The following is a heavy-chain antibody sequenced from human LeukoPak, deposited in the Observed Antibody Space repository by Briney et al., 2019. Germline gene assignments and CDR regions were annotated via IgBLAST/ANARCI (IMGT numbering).Heavy chain of an antibody. Sequence: GGSLRLSCAASGFTFSSYWMHWVRQAPGKGLEWVSRMNSDGGATNYADSVKGRFTISRDNAKNTLWLQMNSLRAEDTALYYCARRDYYGSGSPDYWGQGTLVTVSS. D-gene: IGHD3-10*01. CDR3: ARRDYYGSGSPDY. CDR1: GFTFSSYW. V-gene: IGHV3-74*01. CDR2: MNSDGGAT. J-gene: IGHJ4*02.